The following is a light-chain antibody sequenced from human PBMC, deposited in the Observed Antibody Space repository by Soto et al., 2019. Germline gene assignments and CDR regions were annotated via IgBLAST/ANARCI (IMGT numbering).Light chain of an antibody. CDR3: QQYNSYWT. CDR2: KAS. V-gene: IGKV1-5*03. J-gene: IGKJ1*01. Sequence: DIPMTQSPSPLSASVGDSVTITCRASQSISSWLAWYQQKPGKAPKLLIYKASSLESGVPSRFSGSGSGTEFTLTISSLQPDDFATYYCQQYNSYWTFGQGTKVEIK. CDR1: QSISSW.